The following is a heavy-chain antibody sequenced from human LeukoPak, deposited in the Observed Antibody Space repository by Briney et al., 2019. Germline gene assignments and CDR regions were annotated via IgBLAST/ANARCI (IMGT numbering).Heavy chain of an antibody. Sequence: AETLSLTCTVSGGFISLYYGSWIRQPPGKGLECIGYIYYSGSTNYNPYLKRRVTISLDASKNQFSLKLGSVTAADTAVYYCAGAAYSWEHWFDSWGQGTLVTVSS. CDR3: AGAAYSWEHWFDS. J-gene: IGHJ5*01. D-gene: IGHD5-18*01. V-gene: IGHV4-59*01. CDR1: GGFISLYY. CDR2: IYYSGST.